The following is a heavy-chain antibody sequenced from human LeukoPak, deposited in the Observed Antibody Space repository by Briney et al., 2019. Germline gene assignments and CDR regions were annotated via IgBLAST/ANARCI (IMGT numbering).Heavy chain of an antibody. D-gene: IGHD3-22*01. V-gene: IGHV3-74*01. CDR1: GFTLSSYA. J-gene: IGHJ4*01. Sequence: GGSLRLSCAASGFTLSSYAMTWVRQAPGKGLVWVSRSDGGGSSTSYADSVKGRFSISRDNAKSILYLQMNSLRAEDTAVYYCARGPGSSGGAYVGDYWGHGTLVTVSS. CDR2: SDGGGSST. CDR3: ARGPGSSGGAYVGDY.